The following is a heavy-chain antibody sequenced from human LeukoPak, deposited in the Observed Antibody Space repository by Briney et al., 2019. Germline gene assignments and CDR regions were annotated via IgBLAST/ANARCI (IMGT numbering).Heavy chain of an antibody. D-gene: IGHD3-10*01. Sequence: SETLSLTCAVYGGSFSGYYWSWLRQPPGKGLEWLGEINHSGSTNYNPSLKSRVTISVDTSKNQFSLKLSSVTAADTAVYYCARASTMVRGAGRFDPWGQGTLVTVSS. CDR1: GGSFSGYY. CDR2: INHSGST. V-gene: IGHV4-34*01. CDR3: ARASTMVRGAGRFDP. J-gene: IGHJ5*02.